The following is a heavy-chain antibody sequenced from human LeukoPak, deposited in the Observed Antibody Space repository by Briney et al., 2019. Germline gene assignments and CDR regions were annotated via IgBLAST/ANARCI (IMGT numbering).Heavy chain of an antibody. D-gene: IGHD3-22*01. CDR3: ARDYHSSENWFDP. Sequence: SETLSLTCTVSGGSISSYYWSWIRQPPGKGLEWIGYIYYSGSTNYNPSLKSRVTISVDTSKNQFSLKLSSVTAADTAVYYCARDYHSSENWFDPWGQGTLVTVSS. CDR1: GGSISSYY. V-gene: IGHV4-59*12. J-gene: IGHJ5*02. CDR2: IYYSGST.